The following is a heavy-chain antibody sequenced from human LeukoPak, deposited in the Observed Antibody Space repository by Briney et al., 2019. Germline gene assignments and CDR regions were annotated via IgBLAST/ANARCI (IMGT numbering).Heavy chain of an antibody. CDR2: ITNSGSTR. CDR3: ARDWIW. CDR1: GFTFSTYS. Sequence: GGSLRLSCAASGFTFSTYSMNWVRQAPGKGLEWISHITNSGSTRYYADSVKGRSTVSRDNDQHSLYLQMNSLRADDTAVYYCARDWIWWGQGTLVTVSS. V-gene: IGHV3-48*04. D-gene: IGHD2-2*03. J-gene: IGHJ4*02.